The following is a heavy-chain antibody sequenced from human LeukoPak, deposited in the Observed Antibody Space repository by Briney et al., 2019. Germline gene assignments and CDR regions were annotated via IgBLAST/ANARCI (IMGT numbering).Heavy chain of an antibody. V-gene: IGHV1-2*02. Sequence: ASVKVSCKASGYTFTGYYMHWVRQAPGQGLEWMGWINPNSGGTNYAQKFQGRFTMTRDTSISTAYMELSRLRSDDTAVYYCARRWELLNLHSTAPPGANNRFDPWAQGTLVTVSS. CDR3: ARRWELLNLHSTAPPGANNRFDP. CDR1: GYTFTGYY. D-gene: IGHD1-26*01. CDR2: INPNSGGT. J-gene: IGHJ5*02.